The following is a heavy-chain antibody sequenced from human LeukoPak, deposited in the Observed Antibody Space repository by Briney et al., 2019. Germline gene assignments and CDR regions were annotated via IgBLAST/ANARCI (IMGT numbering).Heavy chain of an antibody. J-gene: IGHJ4*02. CDR2: TSSSDAGT. V-gene: IGHV3-23*01. CDR1: GLPLSSYA. CDR3: ARAPVTSCRGAYCYPFDY. Sequence: GGSLRLSCAAFGLPLSSYAMSWVREAPGRGLEWVSATSSSDAGTYHADSVRGRFTISMDNSKNTLYLQMNSLRVEDAAVYYCARAPVTSCRGAYCYPFDYWGQGTLVTVSS. D-gene: IGHD2-21*01.